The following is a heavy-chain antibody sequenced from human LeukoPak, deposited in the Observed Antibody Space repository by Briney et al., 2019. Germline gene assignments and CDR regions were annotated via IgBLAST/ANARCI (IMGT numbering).Heavy chain of an antibody. V-gene: IGHV4-59*12. CDR3: ARMSRWLLPNY. CDR1: GDSITSYY. CDR2: IYYGGGT. D-gene: IGHD3-22*01. J-gene: IGHJ4*02. Sequence: SETLSLTCSVSGDSITSYYWSWMRQPPGKGLEWIGYIYYGGGTTYHPSLKSRVTMSLDTSKNQFSLKLSSVTAADTAVYYCARMSRWLLPNYWGQGTLVTVSS.